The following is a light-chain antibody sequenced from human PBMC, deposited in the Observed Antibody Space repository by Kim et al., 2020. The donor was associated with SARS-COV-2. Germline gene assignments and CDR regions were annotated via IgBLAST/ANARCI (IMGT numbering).Light chain of an antibody. J-gene: IGKJ5*01. CDR3: QQHDNLPST. CDR2: DAS. V-gene: IGKV1-33*01. CDR1: QDIKSF. Sequence: DTQMTQSPASLSASVGDRVTITCQASQDIKSFINWYQQTPGKAPKLLIYDASNLETGVPSRFSGSGSGTDFTFTISSLQPEDIATYNCQQHDNLPSTFGEATRLGIK.